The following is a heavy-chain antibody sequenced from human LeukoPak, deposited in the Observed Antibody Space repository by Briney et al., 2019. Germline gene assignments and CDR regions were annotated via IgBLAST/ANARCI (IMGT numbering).Heavy chain of an antibody. CDR3: AREGNSAFDY. CDR1: GGTFSSYT. D-gene: IGHD1-1*01. CDR2: IIPILAIT. V-gene: IGHV1-69*04. Sequence: ASVKVSCKASGGTFSSYTMSWVRQAPGQGLEWMGRIIPILAITNYAQKFQGRVMITADKSTSTAYMELSSLRSEDTAVYYCAREGNSAFDYWGQGTLVTVSS. J-gene: IGHJ4*02.